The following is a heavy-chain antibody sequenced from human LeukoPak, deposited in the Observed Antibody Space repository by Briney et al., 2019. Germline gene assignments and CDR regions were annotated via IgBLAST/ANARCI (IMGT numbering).Heavy chain of an antibody. V-gene: IGHV4-59*01. CDR2: IYYSGST. Sequence: PSETLSLTCTVSGGSISSYYWSWIRQPPGKGLEWIGYIYYSGSTNYNPSLKSRVTISVDTSKNQFSLKLSSVTAADTAVYYCARNSYSSSPYFDYWGQGTLVTVSS. CDR1: GGSISSYY. CDR3: ARNSYSSSPYFDY. D-gene: IGHD6-13*01. J-gene: IGHJ4*02.